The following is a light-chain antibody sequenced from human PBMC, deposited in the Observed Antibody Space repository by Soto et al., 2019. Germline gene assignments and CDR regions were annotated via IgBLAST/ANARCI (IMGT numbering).Light chain of an antibody. CDR1: RSVSSY. V-gene: IGKV3D-15*01. Sequence: IMLTQSPATLSLSPGERATLSCRASRSVSSYLAWYQQKPGQAPRLLIYRASSRATGIPDRFSGSGSGTDFTLTISSLQSEDFAVYYCQQYNNWPQTFGQGTIVDVK. J-gene: IGKJ1*01. CDR2: RAS. CDR3: QQYNNWPQT.